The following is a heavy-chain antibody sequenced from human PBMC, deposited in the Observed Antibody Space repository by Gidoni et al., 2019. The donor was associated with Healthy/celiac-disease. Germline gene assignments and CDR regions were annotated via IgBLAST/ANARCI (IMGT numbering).Heavy chain of an antibody. V-gene: IGHV4-39*01. D-gene: IGHD6-13*01. Sequence: ISSSSYYWGWIRQPPGTGLEWIGSIYYSGSTYYNPSLKSRVTISVDTAKNQFSLKLSSVTAADTAVYYCARRPARRGYAAAAGLYYFDYWGQGTLVTVSS. CDR2: IYYSGST. CDR1: ISSSSYY. J-gene: IGHJ4*02. CDR3: ARRPARRGYAAAAGLYYFDY.